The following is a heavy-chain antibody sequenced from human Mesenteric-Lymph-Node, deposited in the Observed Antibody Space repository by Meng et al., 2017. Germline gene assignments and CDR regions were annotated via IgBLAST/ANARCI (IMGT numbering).Heavy chain of an antibody. V-gene: IGHV3-30*01. Sequence: GGSLRLSCVGSGFTFSSYALHWVRQAPGKGLEWVAVTSYDDSNKYYADSVKGRFTISRDNSKNTLYLQMNSLRAEDTAVYYCASPYGDYDPSFFYYYYYGMDVWGQGTTVTVSS. CDR3: ASPYGDYDPSFFYYYYYGMDV. CDR1: GFTFSSYA. D-gene: IGHD4-17*01. J-gene: IGHJ6*02. CDR2: TSYDDSNK.